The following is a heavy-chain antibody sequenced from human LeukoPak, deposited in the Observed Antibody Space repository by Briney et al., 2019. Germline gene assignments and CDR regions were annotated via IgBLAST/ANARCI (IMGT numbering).Heavy chain of an antibody. CDR1: GYTFTGYY. J-gene: IGHJ3*01. D-gene: IGHD5-24*01. Sequence: GASVKVSCKASGYTFTGYYMHWVRQAPGQRLEWMGWINPNSGGTNYAQKFQGRVTMTRDTSISTAYMELSRLRSDDTAVYYCAMKAVPRPRLHDAFDFWGQGTVVSVSS. CDR3: AMKAVPRPRLHDAFDF. CDR2: INPNSGGT. V-gene: IGHV1-2*02.